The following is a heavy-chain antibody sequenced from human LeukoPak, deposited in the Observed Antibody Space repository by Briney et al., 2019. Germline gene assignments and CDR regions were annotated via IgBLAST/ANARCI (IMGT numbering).Heavy chain of an antibody. Sequence: GGSLRLSCAASGFTVSSNYMNWVRQAPGKGLEWVSAISSSGGSTYYADSVKGRFTISRDNSKNTLSLQLNSLRSGDTALYYCAKVKGSEGYCSITSCLADYRGQGTLVTVSS. V-gene: IGHV3-23*01. CDR3: AKVKGSEGYCSITSCLADY. J-gene: IGHJ4*02. CDR2: ISSSGGST. D-gene: IGHD2-2*01. CDR1: GFTVSSNY.